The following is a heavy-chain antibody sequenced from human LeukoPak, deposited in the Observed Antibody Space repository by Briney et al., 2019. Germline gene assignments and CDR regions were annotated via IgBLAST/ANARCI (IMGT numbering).Heavy chain of an antibody. CDR2: ISSSGSTI. CDR1: GFMFSSYE. V-gene: IGHV3-48*03. J-gene: IGHJ6*03. D-gene: IGHD2-2*01. CDR3: ARFSTSYPRGDYYYYYMDV. Sequence: GGSLRLSCAASGFMFSSYEMNWVRQAPGKGLEWVSYISSSGSTIYYADSVKGRFTISRDNAKNSLYLQMNSLRAEDTAVYYCARFSTSYPRGDYYYYYMDVWGKGTTVTISS.